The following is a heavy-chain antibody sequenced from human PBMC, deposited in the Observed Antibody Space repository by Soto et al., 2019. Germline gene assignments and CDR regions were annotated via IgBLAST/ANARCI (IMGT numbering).Heavy chain of an antibody. V-gene: IGHV4-61*01. Sequence: QMQLHESGPGLVEPSETLSLACPLSGGSVSSPKYFWSWIRQPPGKGLEGVAYIYNNGKTKYNPSLKSRATISVDTAKNQCSLKLTSVTGAESAVYFCARTVMPVGNLPAFAPWGQGVLVTVSS. CDR1: GGSVSSPKYF. J-gene: IGHJ5*02. D-gene: IGHD3-16*01. CDR3: ARTVMPVGNLPAFAP. CDR2: IYNNGKT.